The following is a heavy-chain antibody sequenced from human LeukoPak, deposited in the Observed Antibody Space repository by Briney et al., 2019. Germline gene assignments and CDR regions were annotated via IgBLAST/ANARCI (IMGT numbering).Heavy chain of an antibody. CDR1: GFNFSSYW. J-gene: IGHJ4*02. CDR2: IKQDGSEK. CDR3: ARDRRGPFDY. V-gene: IGHV3-7*03. D-gene: IGHD3-10*01. Sequence: GGSLRLSCAASGFNFSSYWMSWVRQAPGKGLEWVANIKQDGSEKYYVDSVKGRFTISRDNAKNSLYLQMNSLRAEDTAVYYCARDRRGPFDYWGQGTLVTVSS.